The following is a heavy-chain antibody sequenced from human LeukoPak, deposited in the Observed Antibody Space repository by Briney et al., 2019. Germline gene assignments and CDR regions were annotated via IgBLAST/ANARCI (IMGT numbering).Heavy chain of an antibody. D-gene: IGHD1-1*01. J-gene: IGHJ4*02. CDR3: ARDRGTATLPDY. CDR2: IIPIFGTA. V-gene: IGHV1-69*13. Sequence: SVKVSCKASGGTFSSYAISWVRQAPGQGLEWMGGIIPIFGTANYAQKFQGRVTITADESTSTAYMELSSLRSEDTAVYYCARDRGTATLPDYWGQGTLVTVSS. CDR1: GGTFSSYA.